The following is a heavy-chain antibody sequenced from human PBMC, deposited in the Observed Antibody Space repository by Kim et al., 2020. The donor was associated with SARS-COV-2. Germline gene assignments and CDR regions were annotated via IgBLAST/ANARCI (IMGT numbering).Heavy chain of an antibody. Sequence: GGSLRLSCAASGFSFSNYWMQWVRQAPGKGLVWVSLISSDGSITNYADSVKGRFAISRDNAKNTLYLQLNSLRAGDTAVYYCVREGYSSSRFWGFDSCGQGTLVTVSS. J-gene: IGHJ4*02. CDR3: VREGYSSSRFWGFDS. CDR1: GFSFSNYW. V-gene: IGHV3-74*01. CDR2: ISSDGSIT. D-gene: IGHD6-13*01.